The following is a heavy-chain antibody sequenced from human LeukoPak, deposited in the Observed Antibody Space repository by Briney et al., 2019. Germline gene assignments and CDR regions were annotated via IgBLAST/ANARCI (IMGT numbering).Heavy chain of an antibody. D-gene: IGHD6-13*01. CDR2: IRYDGNNK. Sequence: GGSLRLSCAASGFTFSTYGMHWVRQAPGKGLEWVAFIRYDGNNKYYADPVKGRFTISRDTSKNTLYLQMNSLSAEDTALYYCAKGHSSIWYPHFDYWGQGTLVTVSS. J-gene: IGHJ4*02. CDR1: GFTFSTYG. CDR3: AKGHSSIWYPHFDY. V-gene: IGHV3-30*02.